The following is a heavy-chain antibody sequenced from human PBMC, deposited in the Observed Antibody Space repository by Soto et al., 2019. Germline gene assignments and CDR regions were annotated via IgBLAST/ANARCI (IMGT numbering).Heavy chain of an antibody. CDR3: AKEIWPVVIYGLDV. D-gene: IGHD2-15*01. CDR2: VGNDGSKK. J-gene: IGHJ6*02. V-gene: IGHV3-30*04. CDR1: GFTFISHA. Sequence: GGALRLSCAASGFTFISHAIHFCRHAPVKGLEWVAVVGNDGSKKDYADSVEGRFTISRDNSKNAVYLEMSSLRAEDTAMYYCAKEIWPVVIYGLDVWGQGTTVTVSS.